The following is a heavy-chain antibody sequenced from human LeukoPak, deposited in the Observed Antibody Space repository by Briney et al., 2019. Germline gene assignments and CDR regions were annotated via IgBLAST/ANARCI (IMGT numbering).Heavy chain of an antibody. Sequence: SEALSLTCTVSGGSISSGYYYWNWIRQPPGKGLEWIVYIYYSGSTNYNPSLKSRVTISVDTSKNQFSLKLSSVTAADTAVYYCARGPPDIVVVPAAKVWFDPWGQGTLVTVSS. CDR1: GGSISSGYYY. J-gene: IGHJ5*02. CDR2: IYYSGST. V-gene: IGHV4-61*01. D-gene: IGHD2-2*01. CDR3: ARGPPDIVVVPAAKVWFDP.